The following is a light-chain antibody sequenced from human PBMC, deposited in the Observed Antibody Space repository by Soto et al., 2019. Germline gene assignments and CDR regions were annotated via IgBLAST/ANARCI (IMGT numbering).Light chain of an antibody. Sequence: QSALTQPRSVSGSPGQSVTISCTGTYSDVGLYDYLSWYQQHPGKAPKLIISDVTKRPSGVPDRFSGSKSGNTASLTISGLQAEDEADYYCCSYAGTYTDVFGSGTQLTVL. CDR1: YSDVGLYDY. J-gene: IGLJ6*01. CDR2: DVT. V-gene: IGLV2-11*01. CDR3: CSYAGTYTDV.